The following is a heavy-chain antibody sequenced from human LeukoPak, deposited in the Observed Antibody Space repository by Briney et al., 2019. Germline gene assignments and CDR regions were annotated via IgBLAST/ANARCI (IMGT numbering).Heavy chain of an antibody. V-gene: IGHV4-39*01. CDR2: IYYSGST. CDR1: DSSISSSPYY. CDR3: ARHASVDGNWPRPLDY. D-gene: IGHD6-19*01. J-gene: IGHJ4*02. Sequence: SETLSLTYTVSDSSISSSPYYWGWIRQPPGKGLEWIGNIYYSGSTYYNPSLKTPITISVDTSKNQFSIRLTSVTAADTAVYYCARHASVDGNWPRPLDYWGQGSLVTVSS.